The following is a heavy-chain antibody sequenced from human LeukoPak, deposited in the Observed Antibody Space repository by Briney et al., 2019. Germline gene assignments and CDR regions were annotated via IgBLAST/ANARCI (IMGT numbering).Heavy chain of an antibody. Sequence: ASVKVSCKASGHTFTSYDINWVRQATGQGLEWMGWMNPNSGNTGYAQKFQGRVTITADESTSTAYMELSSLRSEDTAVYYCERAGYSSSWYLDYWGQGTLVSVSS. V-gene: IGHV1-8*03. CDR3: ERAGYSSSWYLDY. CDR1: GHTFTSYD. D-gene: IGHD6-13*01. J-gene: IGHJ4*02. CDR2: MNPNSGNT.